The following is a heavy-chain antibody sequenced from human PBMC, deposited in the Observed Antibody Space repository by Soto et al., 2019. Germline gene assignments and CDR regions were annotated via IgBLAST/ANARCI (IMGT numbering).Heavy chain of an antibody. CDR2: INHSGST. CDR1: GGSFSGYY. CDR3: ARVSRSIAARPGHYYYGMDV. Sequence: SETLSLTCAVYGGSFSGYYWSWIRQPPGKGLEWIGEINHSGSTNYNPSLKSRVTISVDTSKNQFSLKLSSVTAADTAVYYCARVSRSIAARPGHYYYGMDVWGQGTTVTVSS. V-gene: IGHV4-34*01. J-gene: IGHJ6*02. D-gene: IGHD6-6*01.